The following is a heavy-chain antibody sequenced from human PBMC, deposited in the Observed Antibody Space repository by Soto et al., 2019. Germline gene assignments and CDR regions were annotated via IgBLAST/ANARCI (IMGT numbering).Heavy chain of an antibody. V-gene: IGHV3-30*18. CDR2: ISYDGSNK. D-gene: IGHD4-17*01. CDR3: AKDWVYDYGASGADY. J-gene: IGHJ4*02. Sequence: HPGGSLRLSCAASGFTFSSYGMHWVRQAPGKGLEWVAVISYDGSNKYYADSVKGRFTISRDNSKNTLYLQMNSLRAEDTAVYYCAKDWVYDYGASGADYWGQGTLVTVSS. CDR1: GFTFSSYG.